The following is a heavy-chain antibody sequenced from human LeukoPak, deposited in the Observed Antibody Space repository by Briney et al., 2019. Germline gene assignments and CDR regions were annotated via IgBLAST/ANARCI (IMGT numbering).Heavy chain of an antibody. CDR2: ISYDGSNK. Sequence: GGSLRLSCAASGFTFSNYGMHWVRQAPGKGLEWVAVISYDGSNKYYADSVKGRFTISRDNAKDSLYLQMNSLRAEDTAVYYCAELGITMIGGVWGKGTTVTISS. CDR3: AELGITMIGGV. V-gene: IGHV3-30*18. CDR1: GFTFSNYG. J-gene: IGHJ6*04. D-gene: IGHD3-10*02.